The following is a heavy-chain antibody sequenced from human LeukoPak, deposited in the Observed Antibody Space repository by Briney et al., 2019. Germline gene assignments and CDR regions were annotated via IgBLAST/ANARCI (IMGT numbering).Heavy chain of an antibody. J-gene: IGHJ5*02. V-gene: IGHV4-38-2*02. CDR3: ARAYSSSWYFNWFDP. D-gene: IGHD6-13*01. Sequence: SETLSLTCTVSGYSISSGYYWGWIRQAPGKGLEWIGSIYHSGSTYYNPSLKSRVTISVDTSKNQFSLKLSSVTAADTAVYFCARAYSSSWYFNWFDPWGQGTLVTVSS. CDR1: GYSISSGYY. CDR2: IYHSGST.